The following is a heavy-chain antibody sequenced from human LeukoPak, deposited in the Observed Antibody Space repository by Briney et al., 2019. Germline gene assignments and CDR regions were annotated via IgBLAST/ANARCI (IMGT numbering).Heavy chain of an antibody. CDR3: ARGPAAHYGSGSTNIDY. Sequence: SETLSLTCTVSGYSISSGYYWGWIRQPPGKGLEWIGSIYHSGSTYYNPSLKSRVTISVDTSKNQFSLKLSSVTAADTAVYYCARGPAAHYGSGSTNIDYWGQGTLVTVSS. V-gene: IGHV4-38-2*02. J-gene: IGHJ4*02. D-gene: IGHD3-10*01. CDR2: IYHSGST. CDR1: GYSISSGYY.